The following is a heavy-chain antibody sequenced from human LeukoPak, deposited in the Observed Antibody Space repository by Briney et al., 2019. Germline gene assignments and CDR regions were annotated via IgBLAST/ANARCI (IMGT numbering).Heavy chain of an antibody. CDR3: ARVSCGGSCHWPNFDY. J-gene: IGHJ4*02. V-gene: IGHV1-2*04. CDR1: GYTFTGYY. D-gene: IGHD2-15*01. CDR2: INPNSGGT. Sequence: ASVKVSCKASGYTFTGYYMHWVRQAPGQGLEWMGWINPNSGGTNYAQKFQGWVTMTRDTSISTAYMELSRLRSDDTAVYYCARVSCGGSCHWPNFDYWGQGTLVTVSS.